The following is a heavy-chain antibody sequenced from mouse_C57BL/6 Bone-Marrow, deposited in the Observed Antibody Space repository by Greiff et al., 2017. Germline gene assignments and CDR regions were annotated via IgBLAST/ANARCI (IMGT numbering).Heavy chain of an antibody. J-gene: IGHJ1*03. CDR1: GYTFTSYW. D-gene: IGHD3-2*02. Sequence: QVQLQQPGAELVMPGASVKLSCKASGYTFTSYWMHWVKQRPGQGLEWIGEIDPSDSYTNYNQKFKGKSTLTVDKSSSTAYMQLSSLTSEDAAVYYCARGTAQATIGYFDVWGTGTTVTVSS. CDR3: ARGTAQATIGYFDV. V-gene: IGHV1-69*01. CDR2: IDPSDSYT.